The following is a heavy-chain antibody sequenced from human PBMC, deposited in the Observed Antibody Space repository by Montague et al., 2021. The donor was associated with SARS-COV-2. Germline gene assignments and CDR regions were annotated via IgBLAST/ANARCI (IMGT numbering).Heavy chain of an antibody. J-gene: IGHJ6*02. V-gene: IGHV6-1*01. CDR3: ASGRMVPYSSSWTTLYYYYGMDV. CDR1: GDSVSSNSAA. CDR2: TYYRSKWYN. D-gene: IGHD6-13*01. Sequence: RAISGDSVSSNSAAWNWIRQSPSRGLEWLGRTYYRSKWYNDYAVSVKSRITINPDTSKNQFSLQLNSVTPEDTAVYYCASGRMVPYSSSWTTLYYYYGMDVWGQGTSVTVSS.